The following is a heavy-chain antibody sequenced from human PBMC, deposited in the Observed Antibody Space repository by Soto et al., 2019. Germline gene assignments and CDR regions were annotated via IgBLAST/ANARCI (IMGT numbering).Heavy chain of an antibody. CDR3: ARGFLYYGSGRYYPI. CDR1: GYTFTSFD. CDR2: MTPNTGNT. D-gene: IGHD3-10*01. V-gene: IGHV1-8*01. Sequence: QEQLVQSGAEVKRPGASVKVSCKASGYTFTSFDIHWVRQTTGQGLEWMGWMTPNTGNTGYAQKFQGRVTMTRNTSIATAYMELSSLRSEDTAVYYCARGFLYYGSGRYYPIWGHGTMVTVSS. J-gene: IGHJ3*02.